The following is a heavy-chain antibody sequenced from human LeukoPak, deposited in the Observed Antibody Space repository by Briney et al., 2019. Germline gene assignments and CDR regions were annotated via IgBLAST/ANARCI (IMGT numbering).Heavy chain of an antibody. CDR3: AKDEGSGWALKYYFDY. J-gene: IGHJ4*02. CDR1: GFTVSRRA. Sequence: AGTLRFSCAASGFTVSRRAMTWVPQGPGKGLEGGSGISASGGSPYYAESVKGRLTISRDHSKNTLYLQMSSLRAEDTAVYYCAKDEGSGWALKYYFDYWGQGTLVTVSS. V-gene: IGHV3-23*01. CDR2: ISASGGSP. D-gene: IGHD6-19*01.